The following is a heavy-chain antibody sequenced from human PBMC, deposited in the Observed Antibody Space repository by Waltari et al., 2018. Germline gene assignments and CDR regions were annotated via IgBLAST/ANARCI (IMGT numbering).Heavy chain of an antibody. CDR3: ARSYCSGGSCYPSAFDI. CDR1: GGTFSSYA. J-gene: IGHJ3*02. CDR2: IIPILGIA. D-gene: IGHD2-15*01. Sequence: QVQLVQSGAEVKKPGSSVKVSCKASGGTFSSYAISWVRQAPGQGLAWMGGIIPILGIANYAQKFQGRVTITADKSTSTAYMELSSLRSEDTAVYYCARSYCSGGSCYPSAFDIWGQGTMVTVSS. V-gene: IGHV1-69*10.